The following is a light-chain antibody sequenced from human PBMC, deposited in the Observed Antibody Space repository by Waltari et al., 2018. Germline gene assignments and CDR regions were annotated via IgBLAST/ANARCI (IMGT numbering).Light chain of an antibody. CDR3: QQAASFPLS. Sequence: DIQMTHAPSSVSASIGDRVSINSRASHGISGWLVCYQQKPGKAPKLLLYATSILHRGVPSRFSGSGSGTYFTITITGLQPEDSAIYYCQQAASFPLSFGGGTKVEI. V-gene: IGKV1-12*01. CDR2: ATS. CDR1: HGISGW. J-gene: IGKJ4*01.